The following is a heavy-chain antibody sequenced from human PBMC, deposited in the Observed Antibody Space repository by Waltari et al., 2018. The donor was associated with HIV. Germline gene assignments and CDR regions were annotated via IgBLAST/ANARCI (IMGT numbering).Heavy chain of an antibody. CDR1: GGSISSSSYY. V-gene: IGHV4-39*01. Sequence: QLQLQESGPGLVKPSETLSLTCTVSGGSISSSSYYWGWIRQPPGKGLEWIGRIDYSGGTYCNPSLKSRVTISVDTSKNQFSLKLSSGTAAGTGVYYCASRGDYVWGSYRLPFDYWGQGTLVTVSS. CDR2: IDYSGGT. J-gene: IGHJ4*02. CDR3: ASRGDYVWGSYRLPFDY. D-gene: IGHD3-16*02.